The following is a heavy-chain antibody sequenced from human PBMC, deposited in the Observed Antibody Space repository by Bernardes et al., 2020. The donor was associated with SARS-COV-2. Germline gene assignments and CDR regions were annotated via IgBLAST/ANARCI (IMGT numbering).Heavy chain of an antibody. V-gene: IGHV3-7*02. CDR2: IKQDGSEK. CDR1: GFTFTNHT. J-gene: IGHJ6*02. CDR3: ASGGGILDV. D-gene: IGHD3-16*01. Sequence: GGSLRLSCAASGFTFTNHTMSWVRRAPRKGLEWVANIKQDGSEKYYVDSVKGRFTISRDNAKNSLFLQMNSLRAEDTAVYYCASGGGILDVWGQGTTVTVSS.